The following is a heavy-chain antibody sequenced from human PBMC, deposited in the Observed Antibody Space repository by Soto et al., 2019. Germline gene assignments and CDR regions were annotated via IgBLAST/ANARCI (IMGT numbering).Heavy chain of an antibody. D-gene: IGHD6-13*01. V-gene: IGHV4-4*02. CDR1: GGSISSSNW. CDR3: ARDPGTAAAYYFDY. CDR2: IYHSGST. J-gene: IGHJ4*02. Sequence: SETLSLTCAVSGGSISSSNWWSWVRQPPGKGLEWIGEIYHSGSTNYNPSLKSRVTISVDKSKNQFSLKLSSVTAADTAVYYCARDPGTAAAYYFDYWGQGTLVTVSS.